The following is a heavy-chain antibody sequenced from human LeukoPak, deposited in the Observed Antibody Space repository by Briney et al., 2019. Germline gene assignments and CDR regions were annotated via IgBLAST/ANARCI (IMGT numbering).Heavy chain of an antibody. D-gene: IGHD5-24*01. CDR1: GYTFTAYY. V-gene: IGHV1-46*01. J-gene: IGHJ4*02. CDR2: INPSGGST. Sequence: GASVKVSCKASGYTFTAYYIHWARQAPGQGLEWMGIINPSGGSTSYAQKFQGRVTLTRDMSTSTVYMELSSLRSGDTAVYYCARLNYAFDYWGQGTLVTVSS. CDR3: ARLNYAFDY.